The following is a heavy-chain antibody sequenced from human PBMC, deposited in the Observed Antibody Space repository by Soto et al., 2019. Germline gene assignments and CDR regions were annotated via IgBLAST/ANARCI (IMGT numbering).Heavy chain of an antibody. CDR3: ARELGQSAVAGPLDY. V-gene: IGHV3-33*01. J-gene: IGHJ4*02. CDR2: IWYDGSNK. Sequence: QVQLVESGGGVVQPGRSLRLSCAASGFTFSSYGMHWFRQAPGKGLEWVAVIWYDGSNKYYADSVKGRFTISRDNSKNTLYLQMNSLRAEDTAVYYCARELGQSAVAGPLDYWGQGTLVTVSS. D-gene: IGHD6-19*01. CDR1: GFTFSSYG.